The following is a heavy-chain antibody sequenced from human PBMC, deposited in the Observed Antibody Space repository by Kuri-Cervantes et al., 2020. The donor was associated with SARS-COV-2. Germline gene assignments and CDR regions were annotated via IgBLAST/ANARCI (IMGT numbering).Heavy chain of an antibody. V-gene: IGHV3-48*04. CDR3: ASDGSGSYYPPFDY. J-gene: IGHJ4*02. CDR2: ISSTSKTI. CDR1: GFSFSSDN. Sequence: ETLSLACAASGFSFSSDNMHCVRQAPGGGLEWISYISSTSKTIYYADSLGGRFTISRDNAKNSLYLQMNSLSAEDPAVYYCASDGSGSYYPPFDYWGQGTLVTVSS. D-gene: IGHD1-26*01.